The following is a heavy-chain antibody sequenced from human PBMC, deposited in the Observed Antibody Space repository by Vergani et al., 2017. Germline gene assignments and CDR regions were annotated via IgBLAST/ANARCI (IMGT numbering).Heavy chain of an antibody. D-gene: IGHD3-22*01. CDR1: GGSISSSNW. Sequence: QVQLQESGPGLVKPPGTLSLTCAVSGGSISSSNWWSWVRQPPGKGLEWIGEIYHSGSTNYNPSLKSRDTISVDKSKNQFSLKLSSVTAADTAVYYCARLPYYYDSSGYQSDYWGQGTLVTVSS. J-gene: IGHJ4*02. CDR3: ARLPYYYDSSGYQSDY. CDR2: IYHSGST. V-gene: IGHV4-4*03.